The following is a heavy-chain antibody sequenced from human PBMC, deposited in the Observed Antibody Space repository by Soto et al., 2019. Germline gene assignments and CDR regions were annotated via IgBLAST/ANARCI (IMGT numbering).Heavy chain of an antibody. J-gene: IGHJ4*02. Sequence: QVHLVQSGAELKRPGASVKVSCKTSGYTFTGYYLHWVRQAPGQAPEWMGWMNPSNGGTKYGQKCQGRVTLTRDTSVSTAFLDLTRLTSDDKAVYYCVSGVWGGSVHCVQGRRVTVSS. CDR2: MNPSNGGT. CDR3: VSGVWGGSVH. D-gene: IGHD3-16*01. CDR1: GYTFTGYY. V-gene: IGHV1-2*02.